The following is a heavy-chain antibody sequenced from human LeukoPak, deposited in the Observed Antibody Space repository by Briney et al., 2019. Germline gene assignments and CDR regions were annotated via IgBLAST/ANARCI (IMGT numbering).Heavy chain of an antibody. CDR1: GGTFSSEA. V-gene: IGHV1-69*05. D-gene: IGHD1-1*01. J-gene: IGHJ5*02. Sequence: ASVKVSCKASGGTFSSEAFIWVRQAPGQGLEWMGGIIPIFGRADYAQKFQDIVTITTDQSTSTVYMELSSLRSEDTAVYYCARGETILNWFDPWGQGTLVTVSS. CDR3: ARGETILNWFDP. CDR2: IIPIFGRA.